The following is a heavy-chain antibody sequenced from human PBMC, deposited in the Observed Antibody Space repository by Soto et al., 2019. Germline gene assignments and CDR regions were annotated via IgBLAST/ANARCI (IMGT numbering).Heavy chain of an antibody. CDR3: ARGTQNTVTTRRFDG. D-gene: IGHD4-17*01. J-gene: IGHJ4*02. CDR1: GFTFSSRW. V-gene: IGHV3-74*01. CDR2: INSDGTTI. Sequence: GGSLRLSCAASGFTFSSRWMHWVRQAPGKGLVWVSRINSDGTTITYADSVKGRFTISRDNAKNTLYLQMNSLRAEDTAVYYCARGTQNTVTTRRFDGWGQGSVVTVSS.